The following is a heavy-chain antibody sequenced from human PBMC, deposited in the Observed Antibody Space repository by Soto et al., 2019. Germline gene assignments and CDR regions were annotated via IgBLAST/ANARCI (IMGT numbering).Heavy chain of an antibody. J-gene: IGHJ4*02. V-gene: IGHV3-15*01. CDR1: GITFTNAW. D-gene: IGHD4-17*01. CDR3: TTDPGDYEDF. Sequence: VQLVESEGGAVQPGRSLRLSCAASGITFTNAWMSWVRQAPGKGLEWVGRIKNRADGGTADYAAPVRGRFTISRDDSKNTMFLQMNSLEAEDTAVYYCTTDPGDYEDFWGQGTLVTVSS. CDR2: IKNRADGGTA.